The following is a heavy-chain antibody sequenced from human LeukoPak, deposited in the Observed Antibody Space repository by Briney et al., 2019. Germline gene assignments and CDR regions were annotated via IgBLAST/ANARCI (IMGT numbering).Heavy chain of an antibody. CDR1: GGTFSSYA. V-gene: IGHV1-69*04. Sequence: ASVKVSCKASGGTFSSYAISWVRQAPGQGLERMGRIIPILGIANYAQKYQGRVTITADKSTSTAYMELSSLRSEDTAVYYCARDPPVGAAQEYNWFDPWGQGTLVTVSS. J-gene: IGHJ5*02. D-gene: IGHD1-26*01. CDR3: ARDPPVGAAQEYNWFDP. CDR2: IIPILGIA.